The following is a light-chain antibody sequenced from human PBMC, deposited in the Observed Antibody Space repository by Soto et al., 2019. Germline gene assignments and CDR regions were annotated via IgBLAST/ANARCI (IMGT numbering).Light chain of an antibody. CDR2: EVR. V-gene: IGLV2-14*01. Sequence: QSVLTQPASVSGSPGQSITISCTGTSSDVGGHDYVSWYQQHPGKAPKLIIYEVRNRPSGVSNRFSGSKSGNTASLTISGLQAEDEADYYCSSYSSTPLVFRNGTKVTVL. CDR3: SSYSSTPLV. J-gene: IGLJ1*01. CDR1: SSDVGGHDY.